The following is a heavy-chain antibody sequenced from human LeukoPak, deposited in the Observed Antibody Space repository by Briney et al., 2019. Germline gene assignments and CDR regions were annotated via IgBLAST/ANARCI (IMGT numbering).Heavy chain of an antibody. V-gene: IGHV4-59*01. D-gene: IGHD3-22*01. CDR1: GGSISSYY. Sequence: SETLSLTCTVSGGSISSYYWSWIRQPPVKGLEWIGYIYYSGSTNYNPSLKSRVTISVDTSKNQFSLKLSSVTAADTAVYYCAREGLDTYYYDSSGPFDYWGQGTLVTVSP. CDR2: IYYSGST. J-gene: IGHJ4*02. CDR3: AREGLDTYYYDSSGPFDY.